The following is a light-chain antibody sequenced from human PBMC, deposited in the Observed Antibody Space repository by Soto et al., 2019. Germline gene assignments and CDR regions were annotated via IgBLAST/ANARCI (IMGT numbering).Light chain of an antibody. CDR1: QSISRY. CDR3: QKYNSAPWT. J-gene: IGKJ1*01. CDR2: TAS. V-gene: IGKV1-39*01. Sequence: DIQMTQSPSSLSASVGGRVTITCRASQSISRYLNWYQQKPGRAPKLLISTASSLQSGVPSRFSGSGSGTDFTLTISSLQPEDVATYYCQKYNSAPWTFGQGTKVEIK.